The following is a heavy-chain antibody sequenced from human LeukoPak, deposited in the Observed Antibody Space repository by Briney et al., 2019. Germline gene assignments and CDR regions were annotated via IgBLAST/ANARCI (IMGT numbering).Heavy chain of an antibody. Sequence: GGSLRLSCAASGFTFSSYAMSWVRQAPGKGLEWVSAISGSGGSTYYADSVKGRFTISRDNPKNTLYLQMNSLRAEDTAVYYCAKEARITIFGVVLQELNWFDPWGQGTLVTVSS. CDR3: AKEARITIFGVVLQELNWFDP. D-gene: IGHD3-3*01. J-gene: IGHJ5*02. CDR1: GFTFSSYA. CDR2: ISGSGGST. V-gene: IGHV3-23*01.